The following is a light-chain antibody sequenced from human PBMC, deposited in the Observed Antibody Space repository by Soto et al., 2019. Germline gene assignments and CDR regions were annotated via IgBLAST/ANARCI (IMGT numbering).Light chain of an antibody. Sequence: EILFTQSPGTLSLSPGERATLSCRASQSVSSNYLAWYQQKPGQAPRLLIYGASSRANGIPDRFSGSGSGTDFTLTIRRLEPEDFAVYYCQQYGSSYPWTFGQGTKVDIK. V-gene: IGKV3-20*01. CDR1: QSVSSNY. CDR2: GAS. J-gene: IGKJ1*01. CDR3: QQYGSSYPWT.